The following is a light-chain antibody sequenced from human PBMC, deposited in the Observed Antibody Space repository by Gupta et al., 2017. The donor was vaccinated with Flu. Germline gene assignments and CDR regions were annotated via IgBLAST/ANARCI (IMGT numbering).Light chain of an antibody. V-gene: IGKV1-39*01. Sequence: MSNYLNMYHQTSGKAPKLLIYGALTLQSGVPSRFSGSASLTDFTLTISSLQPEDSATYYCQQSHSTPLTFGGGTKVDI. CDR1: MSNY. J-gene: IGKJ4*01. CDR3: QQSHSTPLT. CDR2: GAL.